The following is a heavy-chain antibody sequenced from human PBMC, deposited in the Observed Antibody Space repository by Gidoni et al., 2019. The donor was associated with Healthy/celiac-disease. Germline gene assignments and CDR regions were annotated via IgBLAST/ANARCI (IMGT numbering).Heavy chain of an antibody. J-gene: IGHJ5*02. Sequence: QVQLQESGPGLVKPSETLSLTCTVPGGSISSSYWSWIRQPPGKGLEWIGYIYYSGSTNYNPTLKSRVTISVDTSKNQFSLKLSSVTAADTAVYYCAMSERDGYPSWGQGTLVTVSS. CDR2: IYYSGST. CDR1: GGSISSSY. V-gene: IGHV4-59*08. CDR3: AMSERDGYPS. D-gene: IGHD5-18*01.